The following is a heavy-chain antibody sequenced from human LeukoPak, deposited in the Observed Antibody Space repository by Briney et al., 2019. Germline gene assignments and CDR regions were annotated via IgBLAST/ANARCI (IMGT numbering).Heavy chain of an antibody. CDR1: GFTFSSYA. Sequence: GGSLSLSCAASGFTFSSYAMHWIRQAPGKGLEWVSYITSNGNSVYYAASVKGRFTISRDNAKNSLYLQVNSLTAEDTAMYYCARAGVDTSGYYYQGFDYWGQGTLVTVSS. CDR2: ITSNGNSV. V-gene: IGHV3-48*04. J-gene: IGHJ4*02. CDR3: ARAGVDTSGYYYQGFDY. D-gene: IGHD3-3*01.